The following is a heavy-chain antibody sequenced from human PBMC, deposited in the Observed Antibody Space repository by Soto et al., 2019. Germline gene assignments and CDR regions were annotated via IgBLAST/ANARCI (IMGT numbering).Heavy chain of an antibody. J-gene: IGHJ3*02. D-gene: IGHD3-3*01. V-gene: IGHV3-9*01. CDR1: GFTFDDYA. CDR2: ISWNSGSI. CDR3: AKGSTPALGDFWSGYFWASESDAFDI. Sequence: EVQLVESGGGLVQPGRSLRLSCAASGFTFDDYAMHWVRQAPGKGLEWGSGISWNSGSIGYADSVKGRFTISRDNAKTSLYLQMNSLRAEDTALYYCAKGSTPALGDFWSGYFWASESDAFDIWGQGTMVTVSS.